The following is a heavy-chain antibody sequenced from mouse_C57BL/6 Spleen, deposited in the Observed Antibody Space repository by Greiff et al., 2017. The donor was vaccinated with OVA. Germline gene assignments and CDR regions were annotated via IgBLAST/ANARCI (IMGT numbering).Heavy chain of an antibody. D-gene: IGHD1-3*01. CDR2: IYPGDGGT. J-gene: IGHJ4*01. Sequence: QVQLQQSGAELVKPGASVKFSCKASGYAFSSSWMNWVKQRPGQGLEWIGQIYPGDGGTNYNGKFKGKATLTADKSSSTAYMQLSSLTSADSAVYFCARGGKGAMDYWGQGTSVTVSS. V-gene: IGHV1-80*01. CDR1: GYAFSSSW. CDR3: ARGGKGAMDY.